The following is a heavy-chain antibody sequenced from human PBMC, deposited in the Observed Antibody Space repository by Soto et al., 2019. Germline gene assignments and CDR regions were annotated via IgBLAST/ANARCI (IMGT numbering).Heavy chain of an antibody. V-gene: IGHV4-59*08. CDR1: GGSISSYY. CDR2: IYYSGST. CDR3: ARHNADTVTGYYYYYYMDV. J-gene: IGHJ6*03. D-gene: IGHD4-17*01. Sequence: SETLSLTCTVSGGSISSYYWSWIRQPPGKGLEWIGYIYYSGSTNYNPSLKSRVTISVDTSKNQFSLKLSSVTAADTAVYYCARHNADTVTGYYYYYYMDVWGKGTTVTVSS.